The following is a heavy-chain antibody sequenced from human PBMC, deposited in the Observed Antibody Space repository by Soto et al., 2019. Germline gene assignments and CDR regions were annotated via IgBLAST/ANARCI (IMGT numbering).Heavy chain of an antibody. V-gene: IGHV3-7*01. Sequence: EVQLVESGGGLVQPGGSLRLSCAASGFTFSSYWMSWVRQAPGKGLEWVANIKQDGSEKYYVDSVKGRFTISRDNAKNSRYLQMNSLRADDTAVYYCARENSSGWYIYYFDYWGQGTLVTVSS. D-gene: IGHD6-19*01. CDR1: GFTFSSYW. CDR3: ARENSSGWYIYYFDY. J-gene: IGHJ4*02. CDR2: IKQDGSEK.